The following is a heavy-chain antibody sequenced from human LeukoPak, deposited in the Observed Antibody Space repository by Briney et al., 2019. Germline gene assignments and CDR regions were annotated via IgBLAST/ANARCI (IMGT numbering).Heavy chain of an antibody. Sequence: ASVKVSCKASGYTFTSYDINWVRQATGQGLEWMGWMNPNSGNTGYAQKFQGRITITRNTSIRTAYMELSSLRSEDTAVYYCARESSSWYLVYYYYYMDVWGKGTTVTVSS. CDR2: MNPNSGNT. J-gene: IGHJ6*03. CDR3: ARESSSWYLVYYYYYMDV. V-gene: IGHV1-8*03. D-gene: IGHD6-13*01. CDR1: GYTFTSYD.